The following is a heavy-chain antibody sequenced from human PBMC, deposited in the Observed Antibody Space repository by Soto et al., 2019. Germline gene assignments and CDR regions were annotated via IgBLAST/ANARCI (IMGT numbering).Heavy chain of an antibody. V-gene: IGHV3-73*01. CDR3: TIEGGYCSGGSCTDPFDY. CDR2: IRSKANSYAT. D-gene: IGHD2-15*01. CDR1: GFTFSGSA. Sequence: EVQLVESGGGLVQPGGSLKLSCAASGFTFSGSAMHWVRQASGKGLEWVGRIRSKANSYATAYAASVKGRFTISRDDSKYTAYLQMNSLKTEDTAVYYCTIEGGYCSGGSCTDPFDYWGQGTLVTVSS. J-gene: IGHJ4*02.